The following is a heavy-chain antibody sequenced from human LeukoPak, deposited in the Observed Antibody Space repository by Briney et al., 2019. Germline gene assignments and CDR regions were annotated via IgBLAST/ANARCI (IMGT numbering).Heavy chain of an antibody. J-gene: IGHJ6*03. V-gene: IGHV3-7*01. CDR2: IKQDGSEK. CDR1: GFTFSTYS. CDR3: ARGGKRGSYSSYYYYMDV. D-gene: IGHD1-26*01. Sequence: GGSLRLSCAASGFTFSTYSMSWVRQAPGKGLEWVANIKQDGSEKYYVDSVKCRFTISRDNAKNSLYLQMNSLRAEDTAVYYCARGGKRGSYSSYYYYMDVWGKGTTVTIS.